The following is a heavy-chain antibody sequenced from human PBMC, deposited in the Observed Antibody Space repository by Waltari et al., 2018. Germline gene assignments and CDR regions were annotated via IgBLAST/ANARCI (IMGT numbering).Heavy chain of an antibody. D-gene: IGHD2-2*01. J-gene: IGHJ5*02. CDR2: IYPGDSDT. CDR3: ARLGPPRIVVVPAAQEYSYGPTNWFDP. V-gene: IGHV5-51*01. CDR1: GYSFTSYW. Sequence: EVQLVQSGAEVKKPGESLKISCKGSGYSFTSYWIGWVRQMPGKGLEWMGIIYPGDSDTRYSPSFQGQVTISADKSISTAYLQWSSLMASDTAMYYCARLGPPRIVVVPAAQEYSYGPTNWFDPWGQGTLVTVSS.